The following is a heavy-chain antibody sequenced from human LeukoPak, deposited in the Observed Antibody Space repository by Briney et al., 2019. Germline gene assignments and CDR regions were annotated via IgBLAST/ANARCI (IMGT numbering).Heavy chain of an antibody. CDR1: GYTFTSYY. Sequence: ASVKVSCKASGYTFTSYYIHWVRQSPGQGLEWMGRINPSGGSTSYAQKFQGRVTMTRDTSTSTVYMELSSLRSEDTAVYYCARVVAAAGTRDYYGMDVWGQGTTVTVSS. CDR3: ARVVAAAGTRDYYGMDV. V-gene: IGHV1-46*01. D-gene: IGHD6-13*01. J-gene: IGHJ6*02. CDR2: INPSGGST.